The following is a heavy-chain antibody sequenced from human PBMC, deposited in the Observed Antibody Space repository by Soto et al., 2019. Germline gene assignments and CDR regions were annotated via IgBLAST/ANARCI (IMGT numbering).Heavy chain of an antibody. J-gene: IGHJ2*01. CDR3: ARARSAPPFDL. CDR2: IYYSGST. V-gene: IGHV4-30-4*01. D-gene: IGHD3-3*01. Sequence: QVQLQESGPGLVKPSQTLSLTCTVSGGSISSGNYYWSWIRQPPGKGLEWIGYIYYSGSTYYNPSLKSRVTISVDTSKTQLSLKLSSVTAADTDVYYCARARSAPPFDLWGRGTLVTVSS. CDR1: GGSISSGNYY.